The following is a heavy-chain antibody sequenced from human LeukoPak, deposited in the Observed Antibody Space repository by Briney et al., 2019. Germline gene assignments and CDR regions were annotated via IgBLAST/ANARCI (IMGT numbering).Heavy chain of an antibody. D-gene: IGHD2-2*01. J-gene: IGHJ3*02. CDR2: IRYDGSKK. CDR3: AKDLCSSTGRYPDI. V-gene: IGHV3-30*02. Sequence: PGGSLRLSCAASGFSFNNYGMHWVRQAPGRGLEWVAFIRYDGSKKYYVDSVKGRFTISRDNSKNTLYLQVNSLRVEDTAVYYCAKDLCSSTGRYPDIWGQGAMVTVSS. CDR1: GFSFNNYG.